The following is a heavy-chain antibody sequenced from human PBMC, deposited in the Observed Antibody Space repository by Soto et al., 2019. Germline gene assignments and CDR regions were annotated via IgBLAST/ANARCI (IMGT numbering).Heavy chain of an antibody. CDR2: ISGSGGST. V-gene: IGHV3-23*01. CDR3: AKDLIPQLAPDS. CDR1: GFTFSSYA. J-gene: IGHJ5*01. D-gene: IGHD6-13*01. Sequence: PGGSLRLSCAASGFTFSSYAMSWVRQAPGKGLEWVSAISGSGGSTYYADSVKGWFTISRDNSKNTLYLQMNSLRAEDTAVYYCAKDLIPQLAPDSWGQGTLVTVSS.